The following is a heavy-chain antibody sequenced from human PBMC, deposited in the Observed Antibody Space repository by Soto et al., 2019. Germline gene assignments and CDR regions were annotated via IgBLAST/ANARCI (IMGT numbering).Heavy chain of an antibody. CDR3: ARGVARYYYYYYMDV. J-gene: IGHJ6*03. CDR2: MNPNSGNT. Sequence: ASVKVSCKASGYTFTSYDINWVRQATGQGLEWMGWMNPNSGNTGYAQKFQGRVAMTRNTSISTAYMELSSLRSEDTAVYYCARGVARYYYYYYMDVWGKGTTVTVSS. V-gene: IGHV1-8*01. CDR1: GYTFTSYD.